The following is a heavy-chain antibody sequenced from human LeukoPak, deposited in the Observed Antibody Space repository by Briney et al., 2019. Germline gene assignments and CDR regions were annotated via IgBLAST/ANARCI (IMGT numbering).Heavy chain of an antibody. D-gene: IGHD1-7*01. CDR3: ARGNWDYERAVAFDI. V-gene: IGHV4-59*08. CDR2: IYYSGST. CDR1: GGSFSGYY. Sequence: SETLSLTCAVYGGSFSGYYWSWIRQPPGKGLEWIGYIYYSGSTNYNPSLKSRVTISVDTSKNQFSLKLSSVTAADTAVYYCARGNWDYERAVAFDIWGQGTMVTVSS. J-gene: IGHJ3*02.